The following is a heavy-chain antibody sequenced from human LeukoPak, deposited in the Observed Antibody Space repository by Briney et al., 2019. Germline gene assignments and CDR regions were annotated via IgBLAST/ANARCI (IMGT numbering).Heavy chain of an antibody. Sequence: PSETLSLTCTVSGGSISSYYWSWIRQPPGKGLEWIGYIYYSGSTNYNPSLKSRVTISVDTSKNQFSLKLSSVTAADTAVYYCARELERRYHWFDPWGQGTLVTVSS. J-gene: IGHJ5*02. CDR1: GGSISSYY. CDR3: ARELERRYHWFDP. V-gene: IGHV4-59*12. CDR2: IYYSGST. D-gene: IGHD1-1*01.